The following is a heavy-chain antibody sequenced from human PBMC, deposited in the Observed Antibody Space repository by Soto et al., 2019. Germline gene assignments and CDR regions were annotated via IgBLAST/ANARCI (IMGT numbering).Heavy chain of an antibody. J-gene: IGHJ6*02. D-gene: IGHD1-26*01. Sequence: KPSETLSLTCTVSGGSISSSSYYWGWIRLPPGKGLEWIGSIYYSGSTYYNPSLKSRVTISVDTSKNQFSLKLSSVTAADTAVYYCARRGVGATPYYYYGMDAWGQGTTVTVSS. V-gene: IGHV4-39*01. CDR1: GGSISSSSYY. CDR3: ARRGVGATPYYYYGMDA. CDR2: IYYSGST.